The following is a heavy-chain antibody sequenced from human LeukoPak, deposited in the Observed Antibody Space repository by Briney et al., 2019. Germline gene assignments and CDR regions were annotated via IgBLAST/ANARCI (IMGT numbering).Heavy chain of an antibody. Sequence: PGGSLRLSCAASGFTFSSYAMSWVRQAPGKRLEWVSVISGSAGSTYYADSVKGRFTISRDNSKNTLYLQMNSLRAGDTAVYYCAKDRTVGASYWYFDLWGRGTLVTVSS. D-gene: IGHD1-26*01. CDR3: AKDRTVGASYWYFDL. J-gene: IGHJ2*01. V-gene: IGHV3-23*01. CDR2: ISGSAGST. CDR1: GFTFSSYA.